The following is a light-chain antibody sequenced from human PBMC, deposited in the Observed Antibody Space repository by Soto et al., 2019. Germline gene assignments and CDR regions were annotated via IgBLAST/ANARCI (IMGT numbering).Light chain of an antibody. V-gene: IGKV3-20*01. CDR3: QQYGNSPWK. J-gene: IGKJ1*01. CDR1: QSVTSSY. CDR2: GAS. Sequence: EIVLTQSPGTLSLSPGERATLSCRASQSVTSSYLAWYQQKPGQAPRLFIYGASSRATGIPDRFSGSGSGTDFTLTISRLEPEDFAVYHCQQYGNSPWKFGQGTKVEIK.